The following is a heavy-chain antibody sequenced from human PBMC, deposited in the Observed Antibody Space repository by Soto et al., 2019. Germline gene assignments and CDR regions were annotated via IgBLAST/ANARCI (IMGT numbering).Heavy chain of an antibody. Sequence: GASVKVSCKASGYTFTGYYMHWVRQAPGQGLEWMGWINPNSGGTNYAQKFQGRVTMTRDTSISTAYMELSRLRSDDTAVYYCARFRPGPRLTNDLEWVHYWGQGTLVTVSS. V-gene: IGHV1-2*02. D-gene: IGHD1-1*01. J-gene: IGHJ4*02. CDR2: INPNSGGT. CDR1: GYTFTGYY. CDR3: ARFRPGPRLTNDLEWVHY.